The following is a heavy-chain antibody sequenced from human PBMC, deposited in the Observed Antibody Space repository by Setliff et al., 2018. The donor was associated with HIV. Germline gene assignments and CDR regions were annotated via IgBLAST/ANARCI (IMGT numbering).Heavy chain of an antibody. CDR1: GVSISYYH. V-gene: IGHV4-59*08. CDR2: IYYSGST. CDR3: ARWHPPYGFWEEDY. D-gene: IGHD3-10*01. J-gene: IGHJ4*02. Sequence: KPSETLSLTCTVSGVSISYYHWSWIRQPPGKGLEWIGNIYYSGSTYYNPSLKARVTISVDGSKNQFSLKLKSVTAADTAVYYCARWHPPYGFWEEDYWGQGILVTVSS.